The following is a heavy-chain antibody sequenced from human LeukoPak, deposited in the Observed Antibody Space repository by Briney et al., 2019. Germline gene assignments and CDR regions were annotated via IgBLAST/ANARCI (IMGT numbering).Heavy chain of an antibody. CDR1: GYTFTGYY. CDR2: INPNNGGT. V-gene: IGHV1-2*02. Sequence: ASVKVSCKTSGYTFTGYYMHWVRQAPGQGLEWMGWINPNNGGTNYAQKFQGRVTMTRDTSISTAYMELNRLRSDDTAVYYCALELRPYFEYWGQGALVTVSS. J-gene: IGHJ4*02. CDR3: ALELRPYFEY. D-gene: IGHD3-16*01.